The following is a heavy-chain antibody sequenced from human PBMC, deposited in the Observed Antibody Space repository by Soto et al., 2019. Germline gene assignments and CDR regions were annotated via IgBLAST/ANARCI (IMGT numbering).Heavy chain of an antibody. D-gene: IGHD5-12*01. J-gene: IGHJ6*03. CDR2: ISSNGGST. CDR1: GFTFSSYA. CDR3: ARGGGYSGYDYDYYYYYYMDV. Sequence: GWSLRLSCAASGFTFSSYAMHWVRQAPGKGLEYVSAISSNGGSTYYANSVKGRFTISRDNSKNTLYLQMGSLRAEDMAVYYCARGGGYSGYDYDYYYYYYMDVWGKGTTVTVSS. V-gene: IGHV3-64*01.